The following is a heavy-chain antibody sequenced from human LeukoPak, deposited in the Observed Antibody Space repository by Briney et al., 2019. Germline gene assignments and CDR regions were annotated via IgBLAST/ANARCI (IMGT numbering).Heavy chain of an antibody. D-gene: IGHD4-17*01. V-gene: IGHV3-30*18. CDR3: AKDQGDYGVNFQH. CDR2: ISYDGSNK. CDR1: GFTFSSYG. Sequence: TGRSLRLSCAASGFTFSSYGMHWVRQAPGKGLEWVAVISYDGSNKYYADSVKGRFTISRDNSKNTLYLQMNSLRAEDTAVYYCAKDQGDYGVNFQHWGQGTLVTVSP. J-gene: IGHJ1*01.